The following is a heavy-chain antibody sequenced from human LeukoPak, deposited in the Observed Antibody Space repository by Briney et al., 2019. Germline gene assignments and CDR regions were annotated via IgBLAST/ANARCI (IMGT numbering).Heavy chain of an antibody. V-gene: IGHV4-39*01. CDR2: IDYNGIK. CDR1: GGSISSSSYY. D-gene: IGHD5-24*01. CDR3: ASRGRWLQLPYDTFDI. Sequence: PSETLSLTCTVSGGSISSSSYYWGWIRQPPGTGLEWIGSIDYNGIKYYNPSLKSRVTISVDTSKNQFSLKLSPVTAADTAVYYCASRGRWLQLPYDTFDIWGQGTMDTVSS. J-gene: IGHJ3*02.